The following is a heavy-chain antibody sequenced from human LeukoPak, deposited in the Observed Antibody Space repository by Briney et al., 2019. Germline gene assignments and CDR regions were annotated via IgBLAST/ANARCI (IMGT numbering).Heavy chain of an antibody. CDR1: GFTVSSNY. D-gene: IGHD3-22*01. V-gene: IGHV3-53*01. Sequence: SGGSLRLSCAASGFTVSSNYMSWVRQAPGKGLEWVSVIYSGGSTYYADSVKGRFTISRDNSKNTLYLQMNSLRAEDTAVYYCARDPGYYDSSGSSIWGQGTLVTVSS. CDR3: ARDPGYYDSSGSSI. CDR2: IYSGGST. J-gene: IGHJ4*02.